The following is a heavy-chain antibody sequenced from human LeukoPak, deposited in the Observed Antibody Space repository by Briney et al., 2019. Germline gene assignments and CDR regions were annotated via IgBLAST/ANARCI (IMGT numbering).Heavy chain of an antibody. V-gene: IGHV4-39*07. CDR2: MYYSGNT. Sequence: SETLSLTCTVSGGSISSSSYYWGWIRQPPGEGLEWIGSMYYSGNTYYNPSLKSRVIMSIDTSKNQVSLRLNSVTAADTAVYYCARDRVYYDSDGYDYFYYMDVWGKGTTVTISS. CDR1: GGSISSSSYY. J-gene: IGHJ6*03. D-gene: IGHD3-22*01. CDR3: ARDRVYYDSDGYDYFYYMDV.